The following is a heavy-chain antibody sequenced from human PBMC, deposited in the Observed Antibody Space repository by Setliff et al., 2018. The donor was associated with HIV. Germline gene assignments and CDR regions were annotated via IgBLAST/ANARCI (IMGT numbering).Heavy chain of an antibody. Sequence: ASVKVSCKASGYTFTSYAIHWVRQAPGQRLEWMGWITVGDGNTKYSQKFQGRVTITRDTSASTAYMELSSLRSEDTAVYYCAADPFHSSSWPYYNYYGMDVWGQGTTVTV. CDR1: GYTFTSYA. J-gene: IGHJ6*02. D-gene: IGHD6-13*01. V-gene: IGHV1-3*01. CDR3: AADPFHSSSWPYYNYYGMDV. CDR2: ITVGDGNT.